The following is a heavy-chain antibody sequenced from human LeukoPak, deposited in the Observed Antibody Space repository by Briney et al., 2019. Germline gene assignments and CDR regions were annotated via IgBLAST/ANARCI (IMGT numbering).Heavy chain of an antibody. CDR1: GYSFATYS. V-gene: IGHV5-51*01. Sequence: GESLKISCKGSGYSFATYSVAWVRQMPGKGLGWVGIIYPDDSDTRYSPSFQDQVTKSADKSSSTAYLQWSGLKASDTTMYYCARLRGPSFTSSYYFDYWGQGTLVTVSS. CDR2: IYPDDSDT. D-gene: IGHD2-2*01. J-gene: IGHJ4*02. CDR3: ARLRGPSFTSSYYFDY.